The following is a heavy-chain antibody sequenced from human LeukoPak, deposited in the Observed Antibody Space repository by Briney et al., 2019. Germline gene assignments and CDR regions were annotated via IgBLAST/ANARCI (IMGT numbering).Heavy chain of an antibody. V-gene: IGHV3-23*01. Sequence: GGSLRLSCAASGFTFSSYAMSWVRQAPGKGLEWVSAISGSGGSTYYADSVEGRFTISRDNSKNTLYLQMNSLRAEDTAVYYCAKAPGDFFNFDYWGQGTLVTVSS. CDR2: ISGSGGST. CDR1: GFTFSSYA. D-gene: IGHD1-14*01. CDR3: AKAPGDFFNFDY. J-gene: IGHJ4*02.